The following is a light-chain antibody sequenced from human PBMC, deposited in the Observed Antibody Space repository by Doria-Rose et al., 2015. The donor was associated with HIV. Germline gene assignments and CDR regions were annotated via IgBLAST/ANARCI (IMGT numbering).Light chain of an antibody. CDR3: HQYGTSWT. J-gene: IGKJ1*01. CDR2: DGS. V-gene: IGKV3-20*01. Sequence: TKSPGTLSLSPGERDTLSCRASQSFSSTYSAWYQQQPGQAASLLIYDGSTSATGIPDRFSASGSVADFTLTINRLEPEDFAPYYCHQYGTSWTFGQGTKVEI. CDR1: QSFSSTY.